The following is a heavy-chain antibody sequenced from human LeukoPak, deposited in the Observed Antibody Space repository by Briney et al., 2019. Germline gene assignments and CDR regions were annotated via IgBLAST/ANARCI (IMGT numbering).Heavy chain of an antibody. CDR3: STLRLDYGGDSDYYYGMDV. J-gene: IGHJ6*02. V-gene: IGHV3-15*01. CDR2: IKSKTDGGTT. CDR1: GFTFSNAW. Sequence: GGSLRLSCAASGFTFSNAWMSWVRQAPGKGLEWVGRIKSKTDGGTTDYAAPVKGRFTISRDDSKNTLYLQMNSLKTEDTAVYYCSTLRLDYGGDSDYYYGMDVWGQGTTVTVSS. D-gene: IGHD4-23*01.